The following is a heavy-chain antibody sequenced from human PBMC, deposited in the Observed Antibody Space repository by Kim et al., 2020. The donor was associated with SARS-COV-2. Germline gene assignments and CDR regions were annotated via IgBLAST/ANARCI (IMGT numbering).Heavy chain of an antibody. J-gene: IGHJ4*02. CDR1: GFIVSTNY. Sequence: GGSLRLSCAGSGFIVSTNYMSWVRQAPGRGPEWVSVMRGADYIYYEDSVRGRFTISRDNSKNMVFLQMDSLGVGDTAVYYCVSGVDRSKLGYWGQGTLVTVSS. V-gene: IGHV3-53*01. CDR2: MRGADYI. CDR3: VSGVDRSKLGY. D-gene: IGHD6-25*01.